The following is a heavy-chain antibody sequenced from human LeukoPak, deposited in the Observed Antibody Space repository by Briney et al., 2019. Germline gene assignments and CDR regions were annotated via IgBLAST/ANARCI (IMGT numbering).Heavy chain of an antibody. J-gene: IGHJ3*02. CDR2: IIPIFGTA. Sequence: SVKVSCKGSEGTFSSYAISWVRQAPGQGLEWMGRIIPIFGTANYAQKFQGRVTITTDESTSTAYMELSSLRSEDTAVYYCARDYFAGGWMVDAFDIWGQGTMVTVSS. CDR3: ARDYFAGGWMVDAFDI. V-gene: IGHV1-69*05. D-gene: IGHD6-19*01. CDR1: EGTFSSYA.